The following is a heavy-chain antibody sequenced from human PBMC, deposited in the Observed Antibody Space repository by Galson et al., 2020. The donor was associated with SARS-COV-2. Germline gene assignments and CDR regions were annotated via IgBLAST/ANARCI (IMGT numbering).Heavy chain of an antibody. CDR1: GFTFSSYA. D-gene: IGHD1-26*01. Sequence: TGGSLRLSCAASGFTFSSYAMYWVRQAPGKGLERVAVISYDGSNKYYADPVKGRFTISRDNSKNTLYLQMNSLRAEDTAVYYCARVSSGSYWGYFDYWGQGTMVTVSS. CDR3: ARVSSGSYWGYFDY. V-gene: IGHV3-30-3*01. J-gene: IGHJ4*02. CDR2: ISYDGSNK.